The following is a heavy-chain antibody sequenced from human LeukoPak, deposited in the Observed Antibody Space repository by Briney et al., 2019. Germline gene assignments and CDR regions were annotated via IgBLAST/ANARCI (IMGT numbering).Heavy chain of an antibody. CDR1: GYTFTNSY. CDR3: ARVQGYSSSCFDP. J-gene: IGHJ5*02. V-gene: IGHV1-46*01. Sequence: ASVKVSCKASGYTFTNSYIHWVRQAPGQGLEWMGIINPSGGGTTYAQKFQGRVTMTRDTSTSTVYMELSSLRSEDTAVYYCARVQGYSSSCFDPWGQGALVTVSS. D-gene: IGHD6-13*01. CDR2: INPSGGGT.